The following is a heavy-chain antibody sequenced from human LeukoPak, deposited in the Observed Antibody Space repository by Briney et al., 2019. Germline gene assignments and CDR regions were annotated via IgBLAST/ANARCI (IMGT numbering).Heavy chain of an antibody. CDR2: IYYTGTT. CDR1: GGSISSSSYY. CDR3: VRTGYRSGRRIDY. Sequence: SETLSLTCTVSGGSISSSSYYWAWIRQPPGKGLEWIGSIYYTGTTYYNPSLKSRVTISVDTSNNQFSLNLSSLTAADTAVYYCVRTGYRSGRRIDYWGQGTLVTVSS. D-gene: IGHD6-19*01. V-gene: IGHV4-39*01. J-gene: IGHJ4*02.